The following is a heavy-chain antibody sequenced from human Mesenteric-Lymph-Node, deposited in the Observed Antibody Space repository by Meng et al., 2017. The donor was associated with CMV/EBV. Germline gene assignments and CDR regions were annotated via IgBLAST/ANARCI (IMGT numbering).Heavy chain of an antibody. D-gene: IGHD3-16*01. CDR2: IYYSGST. CDR1: GGSISSSSYY. V-gene: IGHV4-39*07. Sequence: SESLSLTCTVSGGSISSSSYYWGWIRQPPGKGLEWIGSIYYSGSTYYNPSLKSRVTISVDTSKNQFSLRLSSVTAADTAVYYCATLGFSSEYYYYGMDVWGQGATVTVSS. J-gene: IGHJ6*02. CDR3: ATLGFSSEYYYYGMDV.